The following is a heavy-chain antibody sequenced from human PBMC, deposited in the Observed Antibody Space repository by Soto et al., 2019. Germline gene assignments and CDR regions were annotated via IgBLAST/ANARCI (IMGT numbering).Heavy chain of an antibody. Sequence: SETLSLTCTVSGDSISSGGYYWYWIRQHPGKGLEWIGHIYYSGSTYFNPSLKSRVTISIDTSGNQFSLNLYSVTDADTAVYYCAELTFYYEPTGYYPLPSYWSFDLWGRGPQVTVS. V-gene: IGHV4-31*03. J-gene: IGHJ2*01. D-gene: IGHD3-22*01. CDR3: AELTFYYEPTGYYPLPSYWSFDL. CDR1: GDSISSGGYY. CDR2: IYYSGST.